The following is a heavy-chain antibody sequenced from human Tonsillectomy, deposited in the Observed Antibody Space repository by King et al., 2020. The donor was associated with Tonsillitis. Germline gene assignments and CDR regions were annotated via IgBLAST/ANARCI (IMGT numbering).Heavy chain of an antibody. CDR1: GFTFCNYA. V-gene: IGHV3-23*04. D-gene: IGHD1-1*01. CDR2: ISESGDTT. Sequence: VQLVEAGGGLVQPGGSLRLSCAASGFTFCNYAMNLVRHAPGKGLEWVSSISESGDTTEYADSVRGRFPISRVNSRNRLYLQLNTLRADDTAVYYCAKQFLDASWGQGTLVTVSS. CDR3: AKQFLDAS. J-gene: IGHJ4*02.